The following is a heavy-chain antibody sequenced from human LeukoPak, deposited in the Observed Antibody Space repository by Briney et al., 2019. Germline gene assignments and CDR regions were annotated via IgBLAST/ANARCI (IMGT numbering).Heavy chain of an antibody. CDR1: GGSISSGGYY. CDR3: ARDYPEYSGFRAFDI. Sequence: TLSLTFTVSGGSISSGGYYWSWIRPHPGKGLEWIGYIYYSGSTYYNPSLKSRVTISVDTSKNQFSLKLSSVTAADTAVYYCARDYPEYSGFRAFDIWGQGTMVTVSS. CDR2: IYYSGST. V-gene: IGHV4-31*03. J-gene: IGHJ3*02. D-gene: IGHD3-10*01.